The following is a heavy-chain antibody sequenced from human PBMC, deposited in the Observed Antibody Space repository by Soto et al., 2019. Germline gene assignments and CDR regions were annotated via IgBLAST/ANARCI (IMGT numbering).Heavy chain of an antibody. Sequence: VASVKVSCKASGGTFSSYAISWVRQAPGQGLEWMGGIIPIFGTANYAQKFQGRVTITADESTSTAYMELSSLRSEDTAVYYCAREIWGHIVVVPAASYYGMDVWGQGTTVTVSS. CDR1: GGTFSSYA. D-gene: IGHD2-2*01. J-gene: IGHJ6*02. CDR2: IIPIFGTA. CDR3: AREIWGHIVVVPAASYYGMDV. V-gene: IGHV1-69*13.